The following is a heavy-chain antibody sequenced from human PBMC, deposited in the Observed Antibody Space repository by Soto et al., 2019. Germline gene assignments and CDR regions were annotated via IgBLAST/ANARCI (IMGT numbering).Heavy chain of an antibody. CDR2: ISGSGGST. CDR3: EKGGSSWYDY. J-gene: IGHJ4*02. V-gene: IGHV3-23*01. Sequence: EVQLLESGGGLVQPGGSLRLSCAASGFTFSSYAMSWVRQAPGKGLEWVSAISGSGGSTYYADSVKGRFTISRDKSKNTLYLQMNSLRAVDTAVYYCEKGGSSWYDYWGQGTLVTVSS. CDR1: GFTFSSYA. D-gene: IGHD6-13*01.